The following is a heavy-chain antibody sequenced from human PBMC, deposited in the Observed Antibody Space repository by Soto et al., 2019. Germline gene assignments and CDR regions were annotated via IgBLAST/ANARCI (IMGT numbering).Heavy chain of an antibody. CDR1: GGTFSSYA. J-gene: IGHJ6*02. D-gene: IGHD4-4*01. V-gene: IGHV1-69*06. CDR3: ARVMSIGPGYSNYDHYYYGMDV. Sequence: SVKVSCKASGGTFSSYAISWVRQAPGQGLEWMGGTIPIFGTANYAQKFQGRVTITADKSTSTAYMELSSLRSEDTAVYYCARVMSIGPGYSNYDHYYYGMDVWGQGTTVTVSS. CDR2: TIPIFGTA.